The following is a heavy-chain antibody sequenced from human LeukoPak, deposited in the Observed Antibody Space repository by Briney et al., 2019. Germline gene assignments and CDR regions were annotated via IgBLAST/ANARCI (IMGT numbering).Heavy chain of an antibody. CDR2: ISYDGSNK. V-gene: IGHV3-30*04. Sequence: GGSLRLSCAASGFTFSSYTMHWVRQAPGKGLEWVAVISYDGSNKYYADSVKGRFTISRDNSKNTLCLQMNSLRAEDTAVYYCARDSSYYDTSDYFDYWGQGTLVTVSS. J-gene: IGHJ4*02. D-gene: IGHD3-22*01. CDR1: GFTFSSYT. CDR3: ARDSSYYDTSDYFDY.